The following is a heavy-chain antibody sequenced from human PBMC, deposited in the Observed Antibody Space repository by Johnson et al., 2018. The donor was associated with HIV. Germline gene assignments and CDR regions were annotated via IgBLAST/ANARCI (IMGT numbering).Heavy chain of an antibody. D-gene: IGHD3-22*01. CDR2: ISYDGSNK. J-gene: IGHJ3*02. V-gene: IGHV3-30*04. CDR1: GFTFSSYA. CDR3: ARIQTYYDYSSEDAFDI. Sequence: QVQLVESGGGVVQPGRSLRLFCVGSGFTFSSYAMHWVRQAPGKGLEWVAVISYDGSNKYSADSVKGRFTISRDNSKNTLYLQMNSLRAEDTAVYYIARIQTYYDYSSEDAFDIWGQGTMVTVSS.